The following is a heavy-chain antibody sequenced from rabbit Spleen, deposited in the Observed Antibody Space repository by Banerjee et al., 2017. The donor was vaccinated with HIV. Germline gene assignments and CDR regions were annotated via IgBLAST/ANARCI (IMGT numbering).Heavy chain of an antibody. CDR3: ARDLVGVIGWNFYL. CDR2: IYAGSTGTI. D-gene: IGHD1-1*01. Sequence: QQQLEESGGGLVKPGGTLTLTCKASGFSFSAVHWIYWVRQAPGKGLEWIGTIYAGSTGTIDFASWAKGRFTISRTSSTTVTLQMTSLTAADTATYFCARDLVGVIGWNFYLWGQGTLVTVS. V-gene: IGHV1S45*01. J-gene: IGHJ4*01. CDR1: GFSFSAVHW.